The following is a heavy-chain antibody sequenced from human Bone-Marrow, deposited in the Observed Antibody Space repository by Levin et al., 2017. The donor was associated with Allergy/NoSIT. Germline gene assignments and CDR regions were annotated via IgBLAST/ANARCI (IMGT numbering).Heavy chain of an antibody. V-gene: IGHV3-48*02. CDR1: GFSFSSYS. Sequence: GGSLRHSCVASGFSFSSYSMNWVRLAPGKGLEWVSYISSGSSIRYYADSVKGRFTISRDDAKNSLYLQMNSLRDEDTAVYYCARGGISSGWYLVDYWGQGTLVTVSS. CDR2: ISSGSSIR. J-gene: IGHJ4*02. CDR3: ARGGISSGWYLVDY. D-gene: IGHD6-19*01.